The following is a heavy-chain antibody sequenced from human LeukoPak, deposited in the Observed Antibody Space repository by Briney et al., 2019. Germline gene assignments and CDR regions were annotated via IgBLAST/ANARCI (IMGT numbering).Heavy chain of an antibody. CDR3: ARDRVYCGSTSCNAYYFDY. V-gene: IGHV3-74*01. Sequence: GGSLRLSCAASGFSFSGYWLHWVRQAPGKGLVWVSRINSDGSITTYADSVKGRFTISRDNAKNTMYLQMNSLRAEDTAVYYSARDRVYCGSTSCNAYYFDYWGQGTLVTVSS. J-gene: IGHJ4*02. D-gene: IGHD2-2*01. CDR1: GFSFSGYW. CDR2: INSDGSIT.